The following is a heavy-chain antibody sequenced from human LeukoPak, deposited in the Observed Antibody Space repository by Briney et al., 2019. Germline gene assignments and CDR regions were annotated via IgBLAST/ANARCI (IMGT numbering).Heavy chain of an antibody. CDR3: ARSTTDWFDP. J-gene: IGHJ5*02. Sequence: PSETLSLTCTVSGGSISSYYWSWIRQPPGKGLEWIGYIYYSGSASYNPSLKSRVTISVDTSKNQFSLKVRSVTAADTAVYYCARSTTDWFDPWGQGTLVTVSS. CDR1: GGSISSYY. CDR2: IYYSGSA. V-gene: IGHV4-59*01. D-gene: IGHD1-14*01.